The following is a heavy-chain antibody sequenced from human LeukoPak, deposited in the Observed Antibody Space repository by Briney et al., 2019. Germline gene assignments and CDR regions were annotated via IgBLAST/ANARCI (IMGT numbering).Heavy chain of an antibody. J-gene: IGHJ4*02. Sequence: GGSLRFSCAASGFTFSGSAMHWVRQASGKGLEWVGRVRSRANSYATTYAASVKGRFSISRDDSKNTAFLEMNSLKTEDTAVYYCTTHYYDSNGYHYGAFDYWGQGTLVTVFS. CDR3: TTHYYDSNGYHYGAFDY. D-gene: IGHD3-22*01. CDR2: VRSRANSYAT. V-gene: IGHV3-73*01. CDR1: GFTFSGSA.